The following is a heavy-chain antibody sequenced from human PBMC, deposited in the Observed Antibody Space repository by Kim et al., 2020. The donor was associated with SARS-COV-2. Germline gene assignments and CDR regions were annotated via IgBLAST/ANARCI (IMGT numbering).Heavy chain of an antibody. J-gene: IGHJ4*02. CDR2: IYPGDSDT. CDR1: GYSFTSYW. D-gene: IGHD6-13*01. Sequence: GESLQISCKGSGYSFTSYWIGWVRQMPGKGLEWMGIIYPGDSDTRYSPSFQGQVTISADKSISTAYLQWSNLKASDTAMYYCARQYSSSSEGFDYWGQGTLVTVSS. CDR3: ARQYSSSSEGFDY. V-gene: IGHV5-51*01.